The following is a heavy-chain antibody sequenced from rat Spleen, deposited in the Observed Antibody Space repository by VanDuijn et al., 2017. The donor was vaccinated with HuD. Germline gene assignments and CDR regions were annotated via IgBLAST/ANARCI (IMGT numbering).Heavy chain of an antibody. CDR3: ARTYSDNWFAY. J-gene: IGHJ3*01. CDR1: GLSLTSNS. CDR2: IWGYGGT. V-gene: IGHV2-47*01. D-gene: IGHD1-11*01. Sequence: QLQLKESGPGLVQPSQTLSLTCTVSGLSLTSNSVSWIRQPPGEGLEWMGAIWGYGGTAYNSAQKSRQSISRDTSNSQVFLTMSTLQTEDSAMYFLARTYSDNWFAYGGLGTLVTLSS.